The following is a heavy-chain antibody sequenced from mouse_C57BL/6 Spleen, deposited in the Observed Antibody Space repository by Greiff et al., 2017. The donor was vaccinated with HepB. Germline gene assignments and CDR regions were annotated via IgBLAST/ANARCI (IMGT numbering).Heavy chain of an antibody. V-gene: IGHV14-1*01. CDR3: TPTTAQAAYYYAMDY. CDR2: IDPEDGDT. D-gene: IGHD3-2*02. J-gene: IGHJ4*01. Sequence: VQLQQSGAELVRPGASVKLSCTASGFNIKDYYMHWVKQRPEQGLEWIGRIDPEDGDTEYAPKFQGKATMTADTSSNTAYLQLSSLTSEDTAVYYCTPTTAQAAYYYAMDYWGQGTSVTVSS. CDR1: GFNIKDYY.